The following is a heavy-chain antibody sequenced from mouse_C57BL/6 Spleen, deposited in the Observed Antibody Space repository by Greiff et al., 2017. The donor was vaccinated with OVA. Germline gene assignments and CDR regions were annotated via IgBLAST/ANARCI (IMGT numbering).Heavy chain of an antibody. CDR3: ARYGYEAMDY. CDR2: ISNGGGST. V-gene: IGHV5-12*01. CDR1: GFTFSDYY. Sequence: EVMLVESGGGLVQPGGSLKLSCAASGFTFSDYYMYWVRQTPEKRLEWVAYISNGGGSTYYPDTVKGRFTISRDNAKNTLYLQMCRLKSEDTAMYYCARYGYEAMDYWGQGTSVTVSS. J-gene: IGHJ4*01. D-gene: IGHD1-1*02.